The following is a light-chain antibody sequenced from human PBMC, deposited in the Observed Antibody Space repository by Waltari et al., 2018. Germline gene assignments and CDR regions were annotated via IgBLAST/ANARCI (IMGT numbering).Light chain of an antibody. J-gene: IGLJ1*01. CDR2: END. CDR1: RSNIGHNS. V-gene: IGLV1-51*02. CDR3: GAWDSSLSAV. Sequence: QSVLTQPPSVSAAPGQQVTISCSGNRSNIGHNSLSLYQQIPGTAPKLLIYENDKRPSGTPDRFSGSKSGTSATLGITGLQTGDEADYYCGAWDSSLSAVFGTGTKVTVL.